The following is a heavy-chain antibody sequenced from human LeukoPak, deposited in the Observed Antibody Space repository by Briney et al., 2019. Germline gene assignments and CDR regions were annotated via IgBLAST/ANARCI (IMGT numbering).Heavy chain of an antibody. V-gene: IGHV4-34*01. CDR1: GGSFSGYY. CDR3: ARSAYYDSSGYSPRFDY. Sequence: KPSETLSLTCAVYGGSFSGYYWSWIRQPPRKGLEWIGEINHSGSTNYNPSLKSRVTISVDTSKIQFSLKLSSVTAADTAVYYCARSAYYDSSGYSPRFDYWGQGTLVTVSS. D-gene: IGHD3-22*01. J-gene: IGHJ4*02. CDR2: INHSGST.